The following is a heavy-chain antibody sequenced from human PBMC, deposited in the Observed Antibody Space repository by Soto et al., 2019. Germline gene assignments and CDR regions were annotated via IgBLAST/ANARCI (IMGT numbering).Heavy chain of an antibody. CDR3: ARDSPYSSRSYWFDP. J-gene: IGHJ5*02. CDR1: GGTFSSYA. Sequence: ASVKVSCKASGGTFSSYAISWVRQAPGQGLEWMGGIIPIFGTANYAQKFQGRVTITADESTSTAYMELSSLRSEDTAVYYCARDSPYSSRSYWFDPWGQGTLVTVSS. D-gene: IGHD6-13*01. CDR2: IIPIFGTA. V-gene: IGHV1-69*13.